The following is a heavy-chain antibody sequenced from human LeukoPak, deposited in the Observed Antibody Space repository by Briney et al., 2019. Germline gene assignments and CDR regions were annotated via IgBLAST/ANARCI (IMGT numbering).Heavy chain of an antibody. Sequence: GGSLRLSCAVSGFTFSDYWMSWVRQAPGKGLEWVANIKQDGSEKYYVDSVKGRFTISRDSAQNSVYLQMNSLRAEDTAVYYCATSPPGYSSSWPFDYWGQGTLVTVSS. D-gene: IGHD6-13*01. CDR2: IKQDGSEK. J-gene: IGHJ4*02. CDR1: GFTFSDYW. V-gene: IGHV3-7*01. CDR3: ATSPPGYSSSWPFDY.